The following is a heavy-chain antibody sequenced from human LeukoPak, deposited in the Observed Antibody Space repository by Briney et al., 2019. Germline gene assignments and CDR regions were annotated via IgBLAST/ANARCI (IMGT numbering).Heavy chain of an antibody. CDR2: IHTSGST. CDR1: GGSMSSYY. Sequence: PSETLSLTCTVSGGSMSSYYWSWIRQPAGKGLEWIGRIHTSGSTNSNPSLKSRVTMSVDTSKNQFSLKLSSVTAADTAIYYCARGSIPVAGTGWFDPWGQGTLVTVSS. V-gene: IGHV4-4*07. J-gene: IGHJ5*02. CDR3: ARGSIPVAGTGWFDP. D-gene: IGHD6-19*01.